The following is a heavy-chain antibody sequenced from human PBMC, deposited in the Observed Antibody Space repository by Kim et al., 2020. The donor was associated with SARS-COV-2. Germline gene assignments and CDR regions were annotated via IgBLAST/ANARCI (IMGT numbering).Heavy chain of an antibody. Sequence: VKGQFTISRDNSKNTLYLQMNSLRAEDTAVYYCAKDRSYYGSGSYYWFDPWGQGTLVTVSS. D-gene: IGHD3-10*01. CDR3: AKDRSYYGSGSYYWFDP. V-gene: IGHV3-23*01. J-gene: IGHJ5*02.